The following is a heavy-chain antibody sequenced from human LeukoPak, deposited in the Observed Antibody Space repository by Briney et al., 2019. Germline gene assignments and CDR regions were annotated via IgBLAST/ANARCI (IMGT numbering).Heavy chain of an antibody. D-gene: IGHD3-22*01. Sequence: PSETLSLTCTVSGGSISTYYWSWIRQLPGKGLEWIGWIYYSGTTKSNPSLKSRVTMSVDTSRNQFSLKLNSVTAADTAVYYCARYYDTSGALDYWGQGTLVTVSS. CDR1: GGSISTYY. CDR2: IYYSGTT. J-gene: IGHJ4*02. CDR3: ARYYDTSGALDY. V-gene: IGHV4-59*01.